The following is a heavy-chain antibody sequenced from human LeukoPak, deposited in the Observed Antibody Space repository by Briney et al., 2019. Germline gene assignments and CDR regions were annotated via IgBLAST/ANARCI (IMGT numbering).Heavy chain of an antibody. CDR1: GYSISSGYY. D-gene: IGHD3-10*01. V-gene: IGHV4-38-2*02. J-gene: IGHJ6*03. Sequence: SETLSLTCTVSGYSISSGYYWGWIRQPPGKGLEWIGSIYHSGSTYYNPSLKSRVTISVDTSKNQFSLKLSSVTAADTAVYYCAKGRGIWFGELFPYMDVWGKGTTVTVSS. CDR2: IYHSGST. CDR3: AKGRGIWFGELFPYMDV.